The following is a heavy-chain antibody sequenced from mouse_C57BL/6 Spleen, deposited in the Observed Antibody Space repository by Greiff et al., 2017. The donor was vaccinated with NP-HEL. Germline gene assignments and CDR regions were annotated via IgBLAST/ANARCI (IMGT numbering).Heavy chain of an antibody. Sequence: ESGAELVRPGASVTLSCKASGYTFTDYEMHWVKQTPVHGLEWIGAIDPETGGTAYNQKFKGKAILTADKSSSTAYMELRSLTSEDSAFYYCTRSGTYYSNYDAMDYWGQGTSVTVSS. J-gene: IGHJ4*01. CDR3: TRSGTYYSNYDAMDY. CDR1: GYTFTDYE. D-gene: IGHD2-5*01. V-gene: IGHV1-15*01. CDR2: IDPETGGT.